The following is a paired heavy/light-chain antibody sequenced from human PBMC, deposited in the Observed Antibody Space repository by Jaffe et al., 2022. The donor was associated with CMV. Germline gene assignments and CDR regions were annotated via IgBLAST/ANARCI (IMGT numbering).Heavy chain of an antibody. V-gene: IGHV3-11*01. J-gene: IGHJ6*02. CDR2: ISSSGSTI. CDR1: GFTFSDYY. CDR3: ARDKRGKAYYYGMDV. Sequence: QVQLVESGGGLVKPGGSLRLSCAASGFTFSDYYMSWIRQAPGKGLEWVSYISSSGSTIYYADSVKGRFTISRDNAKNSLYLQMNSLRAEDTAVYYCARDKRGKAYYYGMDVWGQGTTVTVSS. D-gene: IGHD3-10*01.
Light chain of an antibody. J-gene: IGLJ2*01. CDR3: QAWDSSTAPYVV. CDR2: QDS. Sequence: SYELTQPPSVSVSPGQTASITCSGDKLGDKYACWYQQKPGQSPVLVIYQDSKRPSGIPERFSGSNSGNTATLTISGTQAMDEADYYCQAWDSSTAPYVVFGGGTKLTVL. V-gene: IGLV3-1*01. CDR1: KLGDKY.